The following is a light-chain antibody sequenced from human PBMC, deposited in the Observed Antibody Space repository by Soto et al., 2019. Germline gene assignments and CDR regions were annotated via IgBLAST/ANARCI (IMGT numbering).Light chain of an antibody. CDR2: EGT. CDR3: CSYADTSTFWVV. CDR1: SSDFGGYNV. Sequence: AVTRPASVSGYAGEGITISCSGTSSDFGGYNVVSWYQQHPGKAPKLIIYEGTKRPSGVSNRFSGSKSGNAASLTISGLQTEDEADYYCCSYADTSTFWVVFGGGTKVTVL. V-gene: IGLV2-23*03. J-gene: IGLJ3*02.